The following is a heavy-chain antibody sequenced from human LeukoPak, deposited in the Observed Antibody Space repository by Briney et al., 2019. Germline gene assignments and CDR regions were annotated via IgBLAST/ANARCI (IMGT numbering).Heavy chain of an antibody. CDR2: IKQDGSEK. V-gene: IGHV3-7*01. Sequence: GGSLRLSCAASGFTFSYYSMTWVRQAPGKGLEWVATIKQDGSEKNYVDSVKGRFTISRDNPKNSLYLQMNNLRAEDTALYYCAKSGVMITFGGVDYWGQGTLVTVSS. CDR3: AKSGVMITFGGVDY. D-gene: IGHD3-16*01. CDR1: GFTFSYYS. J-gene: IGHJ4*02.